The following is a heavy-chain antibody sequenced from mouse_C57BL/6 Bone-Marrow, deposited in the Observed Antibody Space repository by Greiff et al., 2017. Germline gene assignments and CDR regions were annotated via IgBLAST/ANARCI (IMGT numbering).Heavy chain of an antibody. CDR3: ARGEIYAGDSDLFDF. V-gene: IGHV1-50*01. CDR1: GYTFTGYC. D-gene: IGHD2-13*01. CDR2: IDPSDSAT. J-gene: IGHJ2*01. Sequence: QVQLQQPGAELVKPGASVKLSCKASGYTFTGYCMHWVKQRPGQGLEWIGSIDPSDSATNYNHKFKGKATLTVDTSSSTAYMQLSSLTSEDSAVYYCARGEIYAGDSDLFDFRGQGPTPSVSS.